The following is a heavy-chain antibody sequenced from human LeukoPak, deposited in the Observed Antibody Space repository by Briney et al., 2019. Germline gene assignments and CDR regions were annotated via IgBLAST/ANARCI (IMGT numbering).Heavy chain of an antibody. CDR1: GASISSSDYY. V-gene: IGHV4-30-4*08. CDR3: ARGGAFWSGYRANWFDP. Sequence: SQTLSLTCTVSGASISSSDYYWSWIRQPPGKGLEWIGYIYYGGSTYYNPSIYYRGSTYYNPSLKSRVTISVDTSKNQFSLRLSSVTAADTAVYYCARGGAFWSGYRANWFDPWGQGTLVTVSS. J-gene: IGHJ5*02. CDR2: IYYGGSTYYNPSIYYRGST. D-gene: IGHD3-3*01.